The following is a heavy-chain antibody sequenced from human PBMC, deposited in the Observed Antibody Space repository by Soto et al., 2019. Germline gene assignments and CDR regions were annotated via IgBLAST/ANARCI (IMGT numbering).Heavy chain of an antibody. Sequence: PGGSLRLSCAASGFIFSNAWINWVRQAPGKGLEWVSVIYSGGSTYYADSVKGRFTISRHNSKNTLYLQMNSLRAGDTAVYYCASRSSPDTYSPELDAFDIWDQGTMVTVSS. V-gene: IGHV3-53*04. D-gene: IGHD4-4*01. J-gene: IGHJ3*02. CDR3: ASRSSPDTYSPELDAFDI. CDR1: GFIFSNAW. CDR2: IYSGGST.